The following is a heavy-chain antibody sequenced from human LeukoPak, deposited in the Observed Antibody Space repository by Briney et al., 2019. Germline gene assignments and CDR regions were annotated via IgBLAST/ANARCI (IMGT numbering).Heavy chain of an antibody. CDR3: ARGKNWNYWEY. CDR2: IIPIFGTT. V-gene: IGHV1-69*05. Sequence: VASVKVSCKASGGTSSSYAISWVRQAPGQGLEWMGGIIPIFGTTNYAQKFQGRVTITTDESTSTAYMELSSLRSEDTAVYYCARGKNWNYWEYWGQGTLVTVSS. CDR1: GGTSSSYA. J-gene: IGHJ4*02. D-gene: IGHD1-1*01.